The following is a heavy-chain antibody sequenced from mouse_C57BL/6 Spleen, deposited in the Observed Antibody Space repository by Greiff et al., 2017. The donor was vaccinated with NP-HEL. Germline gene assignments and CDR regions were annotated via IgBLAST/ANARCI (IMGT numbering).Heavy chain of an antibody. CDR1: GYTFTNYW. V-gene: IGHV1-63*01. Sequence: VKLMESGAELVRPGTSVKMSCKASGYTFTNYWIGWAKQRPGHGLEWIGDIYPGGGYTNYNEKFKGKATLTADKSSSTAYMQFSSLTSEDSAIYYCARSSSGRYFDVWGTGTTVTVSS. J-gene: IGHJ1*03. CDR3: ARSSSGRYFDV. CDR2: IYPGGGYT. D-gene: IGHD3-2*02.